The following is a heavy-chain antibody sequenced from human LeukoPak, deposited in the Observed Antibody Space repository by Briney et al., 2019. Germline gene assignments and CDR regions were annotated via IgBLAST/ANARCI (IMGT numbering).Heavy chain of an antibody. CDR3: AKDASDSGGWYYFDF. Sequence: GGSLRLSCAASGFTFSSYGMHWVRQAPGKGLEWVAVISYDGSHKYYADSVKGRLIISRDNSKNTLYLQMNSLRAEDTAVYYCAKDASDSGGWYYFDFWGHGTLVTVSS. J-gene: IGHJ4*01. CDR2: ISYDGSHK. CDR1: GFTFSSYG. V-gene: IGHV3-30*18. D-gene: IGHD6-19*01.